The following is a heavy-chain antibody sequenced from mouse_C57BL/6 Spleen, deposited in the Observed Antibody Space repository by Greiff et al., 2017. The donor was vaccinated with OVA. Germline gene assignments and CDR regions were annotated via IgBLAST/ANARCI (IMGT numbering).Heavy chain of an antibody. V-gene: IGHV1-50*01. CDR3: ARVITTVVAKDAMDD. CDR2: IDPSDSYT. CDR1: GYTFTSYW. J-gene: IGHJ4*01. Sequence: QVQLQQPGAELVKPGASVKLSCKASGYTFTSYWMQWVKQRPGQGLEWIGEIDPSDSYTNYNQKFKGKATLTVDTSSSTAYMQLSSLTSEDSAVYYCARVITTVVAKDAMDDWGQGTSVTVSS. D-gene: IGHD1-1*01.